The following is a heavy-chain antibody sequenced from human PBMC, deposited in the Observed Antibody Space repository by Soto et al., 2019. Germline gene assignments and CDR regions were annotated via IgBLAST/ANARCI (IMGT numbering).Heavy chain of an antibody. CDR2: ISAYNGNT. D-gene: IGHD3-3*01. V-gene: IGHV1-18*01. Sequence: QVQLVQSGAEVKKPGASVKVSCKASGYTFTSYGISWVRQAPGQGLEWMGWISAYNGNTNYAQKLQGRVTMTTDTATSTAYMELRSLRSDDTALYYCARNSITIFGVVIMELDYWGQGTLVTVSS. CDR1: GYTFTSYG. CDR3: ARNSITIFGVVIMELDY. J-gene: IGHJ4*02.